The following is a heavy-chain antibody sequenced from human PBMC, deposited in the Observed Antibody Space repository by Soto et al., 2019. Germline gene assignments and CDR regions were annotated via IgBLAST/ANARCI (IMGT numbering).Heavy chain of an antibody. CDR3: TRKRFGMDV. V-gene: IGHV3-49*04. CDR2: IRSKTYYGTT. CDR1: GFNFGGYA. Sequence: PVGSLRLSCLVSGFNFGGYAMSWVRQAPGKGLEWVGFIRSKTYYGTTEYAASVRDRFTITRDNAKNSLYLQMNNLRAEDTAVYFCTRKRFGMDVWGQGTTVTVSS. J-gene: IGHJ6*02.